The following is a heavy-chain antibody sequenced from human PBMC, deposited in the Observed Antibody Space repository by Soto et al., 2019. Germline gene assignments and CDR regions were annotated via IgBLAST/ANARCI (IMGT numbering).Heavy chain of an antibody. CDR2: ISYSGST. D-gene: IGHD2-2*01. CDR1: GGSMSSHY. J-gene: IGHJ4*02. V-gene: IGHV4-59*11. CDR3: ARADPAASVGY. Sequence: PSETLSLTCTVSGGSMSSHYWTWLRQSPGKGLEWIGYISYSGSTYYNPSLKSRVSISADTSKNQFSLRMNSMIAADTAVYYCARADPAASVGYWGQGTLGTVS.